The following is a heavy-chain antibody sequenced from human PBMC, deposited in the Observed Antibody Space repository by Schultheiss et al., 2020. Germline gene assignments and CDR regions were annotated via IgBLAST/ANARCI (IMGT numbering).Heavy chain of an antibody. CDR1: GGSISSYY. Sequence: SETLSLTCTVSGGSISSYYWSWIRQPPGKGLEWIGYIYDSGSTNYNPSLKSRVTISVDTSKNQFSLKLSSVTAADTAVYYCAKGGPVYSGNSVVTREFDYWGKGTLVTVSS. V-gene: IGHV4-59*08. J-gene: IGHJ4*02. CDR2: IYDSGST. D-gene: IGHD4-23*01. CDR3: AKGGPVYSGNSVVTREFDY.